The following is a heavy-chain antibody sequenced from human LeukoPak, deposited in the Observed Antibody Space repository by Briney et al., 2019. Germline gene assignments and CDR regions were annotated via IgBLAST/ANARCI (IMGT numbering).Heavy chain of an antibody. CDR3: ARVVSANYDILTGYYFGYYYYYMDV. D-gene: IGHD3-9*01. CDR1: GGSISSYY. Sequence: PSETLSLTCTVSGGSISSYYWSWIRQPPGKGLEWIGYIYYSGSTNYNPSLKSRVTISVDTSKNQFSLKLSSVTAADTAVYYCARVVSANYDILTGYYFGYYYYYMDVWGKGTAVTVSS. J-gene: IGHJ6*03. V-gene: IGHV4-59*01. CDR2: IYYSGST.